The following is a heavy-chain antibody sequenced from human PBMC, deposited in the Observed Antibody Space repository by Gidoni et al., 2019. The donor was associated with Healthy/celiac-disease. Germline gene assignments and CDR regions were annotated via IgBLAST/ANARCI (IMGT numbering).Heavy chain of an antibody. V-gene: IGHV4-59*01. D-gene: IGHD3-16*01. J-gene: IGHJ3*02. Sequence: QVQLQESGPGLVKPSETPSPTCTVSGGSISSYYWSWIRQPPGKGLEWIGYIYYSGSTNYNPSLKSRVTISVDTSKNQFSLKLSSVTAADTAVYYCAREGGAFDIWGQGTMVTVSS. CDR1: GGSISSYY. CDR2: IYYSGST. CDR3: AREGGAFDI.